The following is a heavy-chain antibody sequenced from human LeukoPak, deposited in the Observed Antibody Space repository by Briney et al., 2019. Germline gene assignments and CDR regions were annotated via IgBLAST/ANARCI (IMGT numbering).Heavy chain of an antibody. CDR1: GFTFSTYG. V-gene: IGHV3-30*02. J-gene: IGHJ5*02. CDR3: ARETGYNYGSGFDP. Sequence: GGSLRLSCAASGFTFSTYGMHWVRQAPGKGLEWVAFIRSDGSTKYYADSVKGRFTLSRDNSKNTLYLQMNSLRAEDTAVYYCARETGYNYGSGFDPWGQGTLVTVSS. D-gene: IGHD5-18*01. CDR2: IRSDGSTK.